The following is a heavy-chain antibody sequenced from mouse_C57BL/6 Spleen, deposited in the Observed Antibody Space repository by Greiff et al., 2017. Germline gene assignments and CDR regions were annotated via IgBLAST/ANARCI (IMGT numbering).Heavy chain of an antibody. V-gene: IGHV1-61*01. D-gene: IGHD1-1*01. Sequence: QVQLQQPGAELVRPGSSVKLSCKASGYTFTSYWMDWVKQRPGQGLEWIGNIYPSDSETHYNQKFKDKATLTVDKSSSTAYMQLSSLTSEDSAVYYCSGRPCGNGCSAWFAYWGQGTLVTVSA. CDR1: GYTFTSYW. J-gene: IGHJ3*01. CDR3: SGRPCGNGCSAWFAY. CDR2: IYPSDSET.